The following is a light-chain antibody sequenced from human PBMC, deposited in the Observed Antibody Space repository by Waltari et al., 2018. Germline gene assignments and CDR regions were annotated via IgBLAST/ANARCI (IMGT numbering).Light chain of an antibody. CDR2: AVT. CDR1: SSDVGGYNY. V-gene: IGLV2-14*03. CDR3: SSYTSSNTLG. J-gene: IGLJ1*01. Sequence: QSALTQPASVSGSPGQSITISCTGPSSDVGGYNYVSWYQQHPGKAPKLMIYAVTNRPSGVPNRVSGSKSGNTASLTISGLQAEDEADYYCSSYTSSNTLGFGTGTKVTVL.